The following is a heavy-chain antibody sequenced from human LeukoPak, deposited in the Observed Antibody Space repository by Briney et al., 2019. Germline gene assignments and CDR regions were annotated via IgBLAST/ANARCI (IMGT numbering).Heavy chain of an antibody. CDR1: GFTFSSYS. CDR2: ITSSSSYI. J-gene: IGHJ4*02. CDR3: VRLYDDYTNGHFDS. D-gene: IGHD4-11*01. Sequence: GGSLRLSCAASGFTFSSYSMNWVRQAPGKGLEWVSSITSSSSYIYYADSVKGRFTISRDNAKNSLYLQLNSLRAEDTAVYYCVRLYDDYTNGHFDSWGQGTLVTVSS. V-gene: IGHV3-21*01.